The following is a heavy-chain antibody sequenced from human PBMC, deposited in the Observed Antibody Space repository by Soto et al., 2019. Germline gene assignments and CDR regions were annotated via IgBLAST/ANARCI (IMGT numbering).Heavy chain of an antibody. Sequence: EVQLVESGGGLVQPGGSLRLSCAASGFTFSSYDMHWVRQATGKGLEWVSAIGTAGDTYYPGSVKGRFTISRENAKNSLYLQMNSLRAGDTAVYYCARDPVYSSYFDYWGQGTLVTVSS. J-gene: IGHJ4*02. CDR2: IGTAGDT. CDR3: ARDPVYSSYFDY. V-gene: IGHV3-13*04. CDR1: GFTFSSYD. D-gene: IGHD6-13*01.